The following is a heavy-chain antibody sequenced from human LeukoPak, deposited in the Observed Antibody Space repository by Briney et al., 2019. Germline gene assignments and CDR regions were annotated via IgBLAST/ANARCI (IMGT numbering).Heavy chain of an antibody. J-gene: IGHJ4*02. V-gene: IGHV1-69*13. CDR2: IIPIFGTA. D-gene: IGHD3-22*01. CDR3: ASTSDSSGYYYEEGLTPLQFDY. CDR1: GGTFSNYA. Sequence: SVKVSCKASGGTFSNYAISWVRQAPGQGLEWMGGIIPIFGTASYAQKFQGRVTITADESTSTAYMELSSLRSEDTAVYYCASTSDSSGYYYEEGLTPLQFDYWGQGTLVTVSS.